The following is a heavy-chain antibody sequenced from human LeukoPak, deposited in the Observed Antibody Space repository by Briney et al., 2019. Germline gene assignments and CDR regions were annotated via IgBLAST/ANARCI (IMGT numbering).Heavy chain of an antibody. J-gene: IGHJ4*02. CDR1: RFTFSSYA. D-gene: IGHD3-16*02. CDR3: ARDRPSQLSGRYDYVWGSYRYYFDY. V-gene: IGHV3-21*01. CDR2: ISSSSSYI. Sequence: GGSLRLSCAASRFTFSSYAMSWVRQAPGKGLEWVSSISSSSSYIYYADSVKGRFTISRDNAKNSLYLQMNSLRAEDTAVYYCARDRPSQLSGRYDYVWGSYRYYFDYWGQGTLVTVSS.